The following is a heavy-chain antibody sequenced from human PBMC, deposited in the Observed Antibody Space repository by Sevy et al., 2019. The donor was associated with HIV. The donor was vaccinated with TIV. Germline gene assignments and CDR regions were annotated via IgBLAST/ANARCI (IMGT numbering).Heavy chain of an antibody. J-gene: IGHJ4*02. Sequence: GGSLRLSCAASGFTFDNYAMSWVRQAPGTGLEWVSAISGGGGSTYYADSVKGRFPISRDNSKNTLYLQMNSLRAEDTAVYYCSKSSGYYDSSGYPSDYWGQGTLVTVSS. D-gene: IGHD3-22*01. CDR1: GFTFDNYA. V-gene: IGHV3-23*01. CDR3: SKSSGYYDSSGYPSDY. CDR2: ISGGGGST.